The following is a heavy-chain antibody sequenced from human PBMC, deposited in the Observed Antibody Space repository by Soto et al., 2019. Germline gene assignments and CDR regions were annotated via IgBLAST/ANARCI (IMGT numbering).Heavy chain of an antibody. Sequence: SVKVSCKASGGTFSRSGFHWVRQAPGQGLEWMGMIVPSVDTTNYAQKFQARVTISADQFTSTVYMELRSLRSEDTAVYYCARCPQNQDNADPYAVDVWGQGTRVTVSS. V-gene: IGHV1-69*11. CDR3: ARCPQNQDNADPYAVDV. J-gene: IGHJ6*02. CDR2: IVPSVDTT. CDR1: GGTFSRSG. D-gene: IGHD2-8*01.